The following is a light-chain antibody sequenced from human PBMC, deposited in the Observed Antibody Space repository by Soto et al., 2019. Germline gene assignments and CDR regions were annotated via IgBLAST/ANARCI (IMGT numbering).Light chain of an antibody. J-gene: IGKJ1*01. Sequence: EIVLTQSPGTLSLSPGETATLSCRASQTVNSDYLAWFQQRPGQAPRLLIFATSRRATDIPDRFSGSGSGTDFTLAIRRLEPEDFAVYYCHQFGYSPRTFGQGTMVDI. CDR2: ATS. CDR3: HQFGYSPRT. CDR1: QTVNSDY. V-gene: IGKV3-20*01.